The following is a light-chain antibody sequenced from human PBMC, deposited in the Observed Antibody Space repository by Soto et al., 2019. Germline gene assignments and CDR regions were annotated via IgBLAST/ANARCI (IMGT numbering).Light chain of an antibody. CDR2: DVS. CDR1: SSDVGGYNY. CDR3: RSYTSSSTLV. V-gene: IGLV2-14*01. J-gene: IGLJ1*01. Sequence: QSALTQPASVSGSPGQSITISCTGTSSDVGGYNYVSWYQQHPGKAPKLMIYDVSNRPSGVSNRFSGSKSGNTASLPISGLDAEDEADYYCRSYTSSSTLVFGTGTKLTVL.